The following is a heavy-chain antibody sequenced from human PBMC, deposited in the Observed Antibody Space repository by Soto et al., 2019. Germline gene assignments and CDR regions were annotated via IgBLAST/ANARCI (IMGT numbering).Heavy chain of an antibody. CDR3: AKDLTVSGFWTNYCYYNVDX. V-gene: IGHV3-23*01. CDR1: GLSFNNYA. J-gene: IGHJ6*02. Sequence: GGSLRLSCAASGLSFNNYAMSWVRQAPGKGLEWVSVMTASGGNTYYADSVKGRFTISIDNSKDTLYLQMSSLRAEDTAVYYCAKDLTVSGFWTNYCYYNVDXWGQGATVTVS. D-gene: IGHD3-22*01. CDR2: MTASGGNT.